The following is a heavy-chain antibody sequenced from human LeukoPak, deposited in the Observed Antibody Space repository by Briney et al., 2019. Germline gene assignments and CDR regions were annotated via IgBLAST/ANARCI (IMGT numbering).Heavy chain of an antibody. CDR1: GFTFTSQA. Sequence: GGSLRLSCAASGFTFTSQALSWVRQAPGKGREGVSSFTGSAGNIHYADSVKGRFTLSRDTSKETMYLQMNSLRADDTAIYYCAAGGGNTFNPWGQGTLVTVSS. D-gene: IGHD1/OR15-1a*01. CDR3: AAGGGNTFNP. V-gene: IGHV3-23*01. J-gene: IGHJ5*02. CDR2: FTGSAGNI.